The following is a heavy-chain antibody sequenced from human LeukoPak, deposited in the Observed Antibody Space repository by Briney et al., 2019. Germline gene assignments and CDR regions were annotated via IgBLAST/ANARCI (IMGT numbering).Heavy chain of an antibody. Sequence: GGSLRLSCAVSGFTFSSYTKSWVRQAPGKGLEWISVISASGFTTYHTDSVKGRFTISRDNSKSMLYLQMDGLRAEDTAIYFCTKDVQVGPTRGYFDFWGQGTLVTVSS. CDR1: GFTFSSYT. J-gene: IGHJ4*03. CDR3: TKDVQVGPTRGYFDF. CDR2: ISASGFTT. V-gene: IGHV3-23*01. D-gene: IGHD1-26*01.